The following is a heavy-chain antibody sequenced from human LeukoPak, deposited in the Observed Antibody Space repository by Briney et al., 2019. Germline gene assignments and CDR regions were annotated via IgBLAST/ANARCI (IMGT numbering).Heavy chain of an antibody. CDR3: AKSLPATGTDY. V-gene: IGHV3-30-3*02. J-gene: IGHJ4*02. CDR2: ISYDGSNK. D-gene: IGHD6-13*01. Sequence: PGGSLRLSCAASGFTFSSYAMHWVRQAPGKGLEWVAVISYDGSNKYYADSVKGRFTISRDNSKNTLYLQMNSLRADDTALYYCAKSLPATGTDYWGQGTLVTVSS. CDR1: GFTFSSYA.